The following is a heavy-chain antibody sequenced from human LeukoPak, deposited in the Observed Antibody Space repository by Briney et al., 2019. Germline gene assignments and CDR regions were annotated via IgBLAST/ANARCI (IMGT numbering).Heavy chain of an antibody. CDR2: ISYDGNNK. J-gene: IGHJ4*02. D-gene: IGHD3-10*01. Sequence: PGGSLRLSCAASGFTFSNYALHCVRQAPGKGLEWVTVISYDGNNKYYADSVTGRFTISRDNSKNTLYLQMNSLRTEDTAVYYCARGGDYGSGSFRWRHFDYWGQGTLVTVSS. CDR3: ARGGDYGSGSFRWRHFDY. CDR1: GFTFSNYA. V-gene: IGHV3-30-3*01.